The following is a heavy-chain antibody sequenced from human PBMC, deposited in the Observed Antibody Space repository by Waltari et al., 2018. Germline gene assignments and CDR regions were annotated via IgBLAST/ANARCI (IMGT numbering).Heavy chain of an antibody. D-gene: IGHD3-10*01. J-gene: IGHJ6*02. V-gene: IGHV4-61*08. CDR2: IYYRGRP. Sequence: QVQLQESGPGLVKPSQTLSLTCTVSGGSVISGGYYWSGIRQHPGKGLEWIGYIYYRGRPNYNPSLKSRVTISVDTSKNQFSLKLSSVTAADTAVYYCARDYYYYGSGSYHYYYYGMDVWGQGTTVTVSS. CDR3: ARDYYYYGSGSYHYYYYGMDV. CDR1: GGSVISGGYY.